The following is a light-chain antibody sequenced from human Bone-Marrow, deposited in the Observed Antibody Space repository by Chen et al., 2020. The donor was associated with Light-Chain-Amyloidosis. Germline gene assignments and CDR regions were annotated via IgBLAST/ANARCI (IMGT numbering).Light chain of an antibody. V-gene: IGLV3-25*03. CDR1: DLPTKY. Sequence: SYELTQPPSVSGSPGQTARITCSGDDLPTKYAYWYQQKPGQAPVLVIHRDTERPSGISERFSGSSSGTTATLTISGVQAEDEADYHCQSADSSGTYEVIFGGRTKLTVL. J-gene: IGLJ2*01. CDR3: QSADSSGTYEVI. CDR2: RDT.